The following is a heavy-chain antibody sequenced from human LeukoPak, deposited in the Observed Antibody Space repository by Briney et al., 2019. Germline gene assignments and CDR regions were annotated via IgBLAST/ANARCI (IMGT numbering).Heavy chain of an antibody. D-gene: IGHD1-26*01. V-gene: IGHV3-30*04. CDR1: GFTFTGHP. J-gene: IGHJ4*02. CDR3: AREKQSGGTPFDY. CDR2: VADNEKTI. Sequence: GRSLRLSCVASGFTFTGHPMHWVRQAPGKGLEWVAVVADNEKTIFYADSLKGRFTVSRDNSKNTVYLQMNSLRDEDTAVYYCAREKQSGGTPFDYWGQGSLVTVSS.